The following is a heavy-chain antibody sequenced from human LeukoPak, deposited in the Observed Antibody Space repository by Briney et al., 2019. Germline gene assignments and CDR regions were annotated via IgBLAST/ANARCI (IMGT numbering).Heavy chain of an antibody. CDR3: AKGNAYYYDSSGYWGYYFDY. CDR1: GFTFDDYA. D-gene: IGHD3-22*01. Sequence: GGSLRLSCAASGFTFDDYAMHWVRQAPGKGLEWVSGISWNSGSIGYADSVKGRFTISRDNAKNSLYLQMNSLRAEDTALYYCAKGNAYYYDSSGYWGYYFDYWGQGTLVTVSS. CDR2: ISWNSGSI. V-gene: IGHV3-9*01. J-gene: IGHJ4*02.